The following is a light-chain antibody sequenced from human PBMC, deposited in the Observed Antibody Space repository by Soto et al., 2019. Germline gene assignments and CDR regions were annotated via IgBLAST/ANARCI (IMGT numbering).Light chain of an antibody. CDR3: QQYGSSSIT. Sequence: IVLKQSPCTLSLSPGERATLSCRASQSVSSSYLAWYQQKPGQAPRLLIYGASSRATGIPDRFSGSGSGTDFTLTISRLEPEDFAVYYCQQYGSSSITFGQGTRLEIK. J-gene: IGKJ5*01. V-gene: IGKV3-20*01. CDR2: GAS. CDR1: QSVSSSY.